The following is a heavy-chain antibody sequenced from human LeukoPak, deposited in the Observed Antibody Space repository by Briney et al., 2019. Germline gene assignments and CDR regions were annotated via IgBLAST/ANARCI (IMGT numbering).Heavy chain of an antibody. D-gene: IGHD2-2*01. J-gene: IGHJ4*02. Sequence: GGSLRLSCAASGFTFSSCGMHWVRRAPGKGLEWVAFIRYDGSNKYYADSVKGRFTISRDNSKNTLYLQMNSLRAGDTAVYYCAKYCSSTSCYTAYWGQGTLVTVSS. V-gene: IGHV3-30*02. CDR2: IRYDGSNK. CDR1: GFTFSSCG. CDR3: AKYCSSTSCYTAY.